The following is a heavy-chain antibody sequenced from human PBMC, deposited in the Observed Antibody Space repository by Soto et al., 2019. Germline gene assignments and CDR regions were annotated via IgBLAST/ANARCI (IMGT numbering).Heavy chain of an antibody. CDR3: ARKVLTGYYKRNWFDP. V-gene: IGHV1-8*01. J-gene: IGHJ5*02. D-gene: IGHD3-9*01. CDR1: GYTFTSYD. Sequence: RASVKVSCKASGYTFTSYDINWVRQATGQGLEWMGWMNPNSGNTGYAQKFQGRVTMTRNTSISTAYMELSSLRSEDTAVYYCARKVLTGYYKRNWFDPWGQGTLVTVSS. CDR2: MNPNSGNT.